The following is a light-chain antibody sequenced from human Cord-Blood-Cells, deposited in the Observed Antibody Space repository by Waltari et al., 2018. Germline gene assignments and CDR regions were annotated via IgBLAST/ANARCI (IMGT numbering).Light chain of an antibody. J-gene: IGLJ3*02. V-gene: IGLV3-21*03. Sequence: SYVLTQPPSVSVAPGKTARLTRAGNNIGRNTVHWYQQKPGQAPVLVVYDDSDRPSGIPERFSGSNSGNTATLTISRVEAGDEADYYCQVWDSSSDHPVFGGGTKLTVL. CDR1: NIGRNT. CDR3: QVWDSSSDHPV. CDR2: DDS.